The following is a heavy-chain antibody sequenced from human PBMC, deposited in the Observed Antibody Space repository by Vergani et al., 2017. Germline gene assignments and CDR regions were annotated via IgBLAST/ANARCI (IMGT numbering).Heavy chain of an antibody. Sequence: QVQLVESGGGVVQPGKSLRLSCAASGFTFRNHGMHWVRQAPGKGPEWVAVIWFDGDNKYYADSVKGRFTLSRDFSKNTLYLQMNSLRTDDTATYYCAKHFRGWGIDYWGQGTQVIVSS. V-gene: IGHV3-33*03. D-gene: IGHD3-16*01. CDR3: AKHFRGWGIDY. CDR2: IWFDGDNK. CDR1: GFTFRNHG. J-gene: IGHJ4*02.